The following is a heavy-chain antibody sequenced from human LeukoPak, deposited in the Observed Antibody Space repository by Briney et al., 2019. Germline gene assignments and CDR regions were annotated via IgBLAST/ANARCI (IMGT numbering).Heavy chain of an antibody. CDR3: AKGARGDTVTSIVGLNWFDP. Sequence: PGGSLRLSCAASGITFRSYGMHWVSQAPGPGLERVAVISYDGSHKYYSDSVKGRFSISRDNSKNTLYLQMNSLRADDTAVYYCAKGARGDTVTSIVGLNWFDPWGQGTLVTVSS. D-gene: IGHD4-17*01. CDR1: GITFRSYG. J-gene: IGHJ5*02. V-gene: IGHV3-30*18. CDR2: ISYDGSHK.